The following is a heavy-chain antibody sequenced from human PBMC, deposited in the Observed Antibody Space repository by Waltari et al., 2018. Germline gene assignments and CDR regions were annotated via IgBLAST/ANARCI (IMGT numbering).Heavy chain of an antibody. CDR3: ARGRDDNWDTYYYYMDV. Sequence: QVQLVQSGAEVKEPGASVKVSCKASGYTFTDFYVHWVRQAPGQGPEWIGYINPSSGGTNTAQKSQGRVTMTRDTSVSTAYLQLTSLRSDDTAVYYCARGRDDNWDTYYYYMDVWGKGTTVTVSS. J-gene: IGHJ6*03. V-gene: IGHV1-2*02. CDR2: INPSSGGT. CDR1: GYTFTDFY. D-gene: IGHD1-20*01.